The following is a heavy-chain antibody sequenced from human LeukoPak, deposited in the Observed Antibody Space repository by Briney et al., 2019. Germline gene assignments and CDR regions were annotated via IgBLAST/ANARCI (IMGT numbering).Heavy chain of an antibody. V-gene: IGHV3-23*01. Sequence: PGGSLRVSCAAPGFTFSNSTTTCVRPAPGKRLEWVSSIIGSGGATYYAGSVTGQFTISRDNYKNTLYLQMNSQSAEDTAVYYCAKVHEGYYRDWHGRLLNYWGQGTLVTVS. D-gene: IGHD2-15*01. J-gene: IGHJ4*02. CDR2: IIGSGGAT. CDR1: GFTFSNST. CDR3: AKVHEGYYRDWHGRLLNY.